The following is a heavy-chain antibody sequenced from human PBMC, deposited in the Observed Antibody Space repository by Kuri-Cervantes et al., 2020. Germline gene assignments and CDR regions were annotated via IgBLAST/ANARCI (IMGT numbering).Heavy chain of an antibody. Sequence: SETLSLTCTVSGYSISSGYYWGWIRQSPGKGLEWIGSMFHNGRTYYNPSLKSRLTMSMDMSKNQFSLKLSSVTAADTAVYYCARVPRYLRYFDWYSINYFDYWGQGTLVTVSS. D-gene: IGHD3-9*01. V-gene: IGHV4-38-2*02. J-gene: IGHJ4*02. CDR1: GYSISSGYY. CDR3: ARVPRYLRYFDWYSINYFDY. CDR2: MFHNGRT.